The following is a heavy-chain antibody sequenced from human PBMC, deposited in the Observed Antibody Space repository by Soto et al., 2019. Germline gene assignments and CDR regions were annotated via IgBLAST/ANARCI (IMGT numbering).Heavy chain of an antibody. J-gene: IGHJ4*02. V-gene: IGHV3-23*01. CDR3: AKRGSGSYYID. D-gene: IGHD1-26*01. Sequence: EVQLLESGGGLVQPGGSLRLSCAASGFTFSSYAMNWVRQAPGKGLEWVSVISGSGGSTYYADSVKGRFTISRDNSKNTLYLQMNSLRAEDTAVYYCAKRGSGSYYIDWGQGTRVTVSS. CDR2: ISGSGGST. CDR1: GFTFSSYA.